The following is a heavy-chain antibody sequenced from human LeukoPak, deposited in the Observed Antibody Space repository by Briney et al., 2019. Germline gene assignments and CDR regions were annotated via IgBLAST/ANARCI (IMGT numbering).Heavy chain of an antibody. CDR3: ARVDPDSSSTLEVFDY. D-gene: IGHD6-6*01. Sequence: SETLSLTCTVSGGSISSYYWSWIRQPPGKGLEWIGYIYYSGSTNCNPSLKSRVTISVDTSKNQFSLKLSSMTAADTAVYYCARVDPDSSSTLEVFDYWGQGTLVTVSS. J-gene: IGHJ4*02. V-gene: IGHV4-59*01. CDR1: GGSISSYY. CDR2: IYYSGST.